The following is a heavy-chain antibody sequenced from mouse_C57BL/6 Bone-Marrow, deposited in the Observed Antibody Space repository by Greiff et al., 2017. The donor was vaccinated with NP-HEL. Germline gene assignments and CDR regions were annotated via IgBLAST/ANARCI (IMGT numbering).Heavy chain of an antibody. CDR1: GYSITSGYY. J-gene: IGHJ3*01. V-gene: IGHV3-6*01. CDR3: ARDPYYYGSSSFAY. Sequence: EVKLMESGPGLVKPSQSLSLTCSVTGYSITSGYYWNWIRQFPGNKLEWMGYISYDGSNNYNPSLKNRISITRDTSKNQFFLKLNSVTTEDTATYYCARDPYYYGSSSFAYWGQGTLVTVSA. D-gene: IGHD1-1*01. CDR2: ISYDGSN.